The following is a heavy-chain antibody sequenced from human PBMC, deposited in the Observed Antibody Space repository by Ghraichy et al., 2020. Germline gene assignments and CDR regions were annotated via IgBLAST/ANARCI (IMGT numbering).Heavy chain of an antibody. CDR2: INAGNGNT. D-gene: IGHD6-13*01. CDR3: ARAAAGTPYYFDY. Sequence: ASVKVSCKASGYTFTSYAMHWVRQAPGQRLEWMGWINAGNGNTKYSQKFQGRVTITRDTSASTAYMELSSLRSEDTAVYYCARAAAGTPYYFDYWGQGTLVTVSS. CDR1: GYTFTSYA. V-gene: IGHV1-3*01. J-gene: IGHJ4*02.